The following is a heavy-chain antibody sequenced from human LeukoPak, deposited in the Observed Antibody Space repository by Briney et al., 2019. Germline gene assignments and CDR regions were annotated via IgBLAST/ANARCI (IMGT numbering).Heavy chain of an antibody. D-gene: IGHD6-19*01. CDR3: ARLRYSSGCAFDY. V-gene: IGHV4-39*01. J-gene: IGHJ4*02. CDR1: GGSISSSSYY. CDR2: IYYSGST. Sequence: SETLSLTCTVSGGSISSSSYYWGWIRQPPGKGLEWIGSIYYSGSTYYNPSLKSRVTISVDTSKNQFSLKLSSVTAADTAVYYCARLRYSSGCAFDYWGQGTLVTVSS.